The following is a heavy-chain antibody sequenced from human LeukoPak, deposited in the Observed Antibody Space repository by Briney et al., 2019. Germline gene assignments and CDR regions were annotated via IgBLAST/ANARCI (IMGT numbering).Heavy chain of an antibody. Sequence: PGGSLRLSCEVSGFTFSRYWMQWVRQAPGKGLVWVSHINSDGRDTSYADSVKGRFTISRDNARNTLYLQMNSLRAEDTAVYYCARGLYYGMDVWGQGTTVTVSS. V-gene: IGHV3-74*01. J-gene: IGHJ6*02. CDR2: INSDGRDT. CDR3: ARGLYYGMDV. CDR1: GFTFSRYW.